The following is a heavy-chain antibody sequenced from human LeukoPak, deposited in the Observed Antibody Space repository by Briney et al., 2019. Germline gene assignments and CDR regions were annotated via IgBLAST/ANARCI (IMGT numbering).Heavy chain of an antibody. CDR2: IIPILGTA. CDR1: GGTFSSYA. Sequence: SVKVSCKASGGTFSSYAISWVRQAPGQGLEWMGGIIPILGTANYAQKFQGRVTITADESTSTAYMELSSLRSEDTAVYYCARGPSIAATHFDYWGQGTLVTVSS. J-gene: IGHJ4*02. V-gene: IGHV1-69*13. D-gene: IGHD6-6*01. CDR3: ARGPSIAATHFDY.